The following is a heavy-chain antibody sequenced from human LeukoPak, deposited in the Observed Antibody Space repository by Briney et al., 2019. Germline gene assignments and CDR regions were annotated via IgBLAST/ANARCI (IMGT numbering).Heavy chain of an antibody. V-gene: IGHV3-49*04. D-gene: IGHD5-18*01. CDR3: NRGGEYSYGYFDY. CDR1: GFTFGDYG. J-gene: IGHJ4*02. Sequence: GGSLRLSCTASGFTFGDYGMSWVRQAPGKGLEWVSFIRSKTYGGTTEYAASVKDRFTISRDDSKSIAYLQINSLKTEDTAVYYCNRGGEYSYGYFDYWGQGTLVTVSS. CDR2: IRSKTYGGTT.